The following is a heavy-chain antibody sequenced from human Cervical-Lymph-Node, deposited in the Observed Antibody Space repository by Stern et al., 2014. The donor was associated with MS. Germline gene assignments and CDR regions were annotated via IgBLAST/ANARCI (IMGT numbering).Heavy chain of an antibody. CDR2: IRNKGKNYAT. V-gene: IGHV3-73*01. CDR1: GFTFSASV. Sequence: EVQLVESGGGLVQPGGSLKVSCAASGFTFSASVIHWVRQASGNGLEWVGRIRNKGKNYATAYAVSVKGRFTISRDDSKNTAYLHMNSLKVEDTAVYYCAPSSAIWGRGTMVTVSS. J-gene: IGHJ3*02. CDR3: APSSAI.